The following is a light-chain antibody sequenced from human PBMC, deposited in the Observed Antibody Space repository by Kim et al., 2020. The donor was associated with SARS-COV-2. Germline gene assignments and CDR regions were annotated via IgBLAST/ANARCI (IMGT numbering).Light chain of an antibody. J-gene: IGKJ2*01. Sequence: SASVGDRVIITCRSSQYIINYLNWYQQTPGKAPKLLIYAASTLKSGVPSRFSGSGSGTDFTLTISSLQPEDFAIYYCQQSYHTPRTFGQGTKLEIK. V-gene: IGKV1-39*01. CDR2: AAS. CDR3: QQSYHTPRT. CDR1: QYIINY.